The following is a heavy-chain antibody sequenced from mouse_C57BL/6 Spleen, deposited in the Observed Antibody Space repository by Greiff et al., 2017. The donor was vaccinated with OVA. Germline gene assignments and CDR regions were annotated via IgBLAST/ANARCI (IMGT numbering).Heavy chain of an antibody. D-gene: IGHD1-1*01. Sequence: EVMLVESGGGLVKPGGSLKLSCAASGFTFSDYGMHWVRQAPEKGLEWVAYISSGSSTIYYADTVKGRFTISRDNAKNTLFLQMTSLRSEDTAMYYCARIYGDAMDYWGQGTSVTVSS. CDR3: ARIYGDAMDY. CDR1: GFTFSDYG. J-gene: IGHJ4*01. V-gene: IGHV5-17*01. CDR2: ISSGSSTI.